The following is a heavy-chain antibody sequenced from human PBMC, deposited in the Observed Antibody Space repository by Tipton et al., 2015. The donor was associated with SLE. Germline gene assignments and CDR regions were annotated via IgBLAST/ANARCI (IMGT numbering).Heavy chain of an antibody. CDR3: ARGDCSSTSCLDY. CDR1: GGSISSHY. CDR2: INHSGST. J-gene: IGHJ4*02. Sequence: LRLSCTVSGGSISSHYWSWIRQPPGKGLEWIGEINHSGSTNYNPSLKSRVTISVDTSKNQFSLKLNSVTAADTAVFYCARGDCSSTSCLDYWGQGTLVTVSS. V-gene: IGHV4-34*01. D-gene: IGHD2-2*01.